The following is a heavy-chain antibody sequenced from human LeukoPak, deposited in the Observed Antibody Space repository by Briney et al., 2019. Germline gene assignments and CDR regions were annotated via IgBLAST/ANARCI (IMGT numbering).Heavy chain of an antibody. CDR2: INQDGSEK. CDR3: ARGGGGMDV. D-gene: IGHD3-16*01. CDR1: GLTFSSYW. J-gene: IGHJ6*04. V-gene: IGHV3-7*01. Sequence: PAGSLTLSCAASGLTFSSYWLSWIRQAPGKGLEWAANINQDGSEKYYVDSVKGRFTISRDNAKNSLYLQMNTLRAEDTAVYHCARGGGGMDVWGKGTTVTVSS.